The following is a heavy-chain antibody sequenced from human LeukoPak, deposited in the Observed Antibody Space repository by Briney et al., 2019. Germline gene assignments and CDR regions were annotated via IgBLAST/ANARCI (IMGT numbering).Heavy chain of an antibody. CDR2: VSAYDGNT. Sequence: ASVKVSCKATGYTFTNSGISWVRQAPGKGLEWMGWVSAYDGNTNYAQKLQGRLTMTADRSTSTAYMELRSLRSDDTAMYYCARSFARDSNILTGHYIGDYWGQGTLVTVSS. D-gene: IGHD3-9*01. V-gene: IGHV1-18*01. J-gene: IGHJ4*02. CDR1: GYTFTNSG. CDR3: ARSFARDSNILTGHYIGDY.